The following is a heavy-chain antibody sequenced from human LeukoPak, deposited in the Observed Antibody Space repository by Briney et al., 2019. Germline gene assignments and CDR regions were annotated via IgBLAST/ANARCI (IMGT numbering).Heavy chain of an antibody. CDR2: IYYSGST. J-gene: IGHJ4*02. CDR1: GGSISSSSYY. CDR3: ARLGGMVFREPRWDY. V-gene: IGHV4-39*01. D-gene: IGHD2-8*01. Sequence: PSETLSLTCTVSGGSISSSSYYWGWIRQPPGKGLEWIGSIYYSGSTYYNPSLKSRVTISVDTSKNQFSLKLSSVTAADTAVYYCARLGGMVFREPRWDYWGQGSLVTVSS.